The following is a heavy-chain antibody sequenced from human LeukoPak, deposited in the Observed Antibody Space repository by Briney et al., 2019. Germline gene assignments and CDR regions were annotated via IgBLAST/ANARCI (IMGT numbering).Heavy chain of an antibody. J-gene: IGHJ4*02. V-gene: IGHV3-9*01. CDR3: AKALRGYRGFDY. D-gene: IGHD5-18*01. CDR2: ISWNSGSI. CDR1: GFTFDDYA. Sequence: GGSLRLSCAAPGFTFDDYAMHWVRQAPGKGLEWVSGISWNSGSIGYADSVKGRFTISRDNAKNSLYLQMNSLRAEDTALYYCAKALRGYRGFDYWGQGTLVTVSS.